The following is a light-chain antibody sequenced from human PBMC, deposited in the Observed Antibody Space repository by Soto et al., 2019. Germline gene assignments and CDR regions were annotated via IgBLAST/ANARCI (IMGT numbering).Light chain of an antibody. Sequence: EIVLAQSPVTLALSPGERATLSCGASQSVTSNYLAWYQQKPGQAPRLLIFGASIRVKGIPDRFIGSGSGTDFTLTISRLEPEDFAVYYCQHYVTSLTTFGQGTKVDSK. CDR1: QSVTSNY. J-gene: IGKJ1*01. CDR3: QHYVTSLTT. V-gene: IGKV3-20*01. CDR2: GAS.